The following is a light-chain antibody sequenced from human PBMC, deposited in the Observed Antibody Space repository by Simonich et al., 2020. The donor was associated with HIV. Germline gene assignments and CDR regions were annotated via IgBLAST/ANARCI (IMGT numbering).Light chain of an antibody. CDR1: KSLVHSDGDTS. Sequence: DVVMTQSPLSLPVTLGQPASISCRSSKSLVHSDGDTSLHWFHQRPGQSPRRLIYKISNRDSGVPDRFSGSGSGTDFTLKISRVEAEDVGVYYCMQGTLPFTFGPGTKVDIK. V-gene: IGKV2-30*02. J-gene: IGKJ3*01. CDR3: MQGTLPFT. CDR2: KIS.